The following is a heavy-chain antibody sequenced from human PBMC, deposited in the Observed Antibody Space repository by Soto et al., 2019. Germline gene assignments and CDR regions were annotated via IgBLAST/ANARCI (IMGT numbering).Heavy chain of an antibody. D-gene: IGHD3-10*01. CDR2: INPNSGGT. CDR1: GYTFTGYY. J-gene: IGHJ3*02. Sequence: GASVKVSCKASGYTFTGYYMHWVRQSPGQGLEWMGWINPNSGGTNYAQKFQGRVTMTRDTSISTAYMELSRLRSDDTAVYYCAYPGKYYYGSGIEGDLDFDIWGQGTMLTVSS. CDR3: AYPGKYYYGSGIEGDLDFDI. V-gene: IGHV1-2*02.